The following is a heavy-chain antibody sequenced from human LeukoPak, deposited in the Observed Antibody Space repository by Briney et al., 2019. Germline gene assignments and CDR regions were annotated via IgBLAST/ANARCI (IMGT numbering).Heavy chain of an antibody. V-gene: IGHV4-59*01. J-gene: IGHJ4*02. CDR1: GGSISTYY. CDR2: IYYSGNT. Sequence: SETLSLTCTVSGGSISTYYWSWIRQPPGKGLEWIGYIYYSGNTNFNPALKSRVTMSVDTSKNQFSLKLSSVTAADTAVYYCAWDKGEYYDSSGYLDYWGQGTLVTVSS. CDR3: AWDKGEYYDSSGYLDY. D-gene: IGHD3-22*01.